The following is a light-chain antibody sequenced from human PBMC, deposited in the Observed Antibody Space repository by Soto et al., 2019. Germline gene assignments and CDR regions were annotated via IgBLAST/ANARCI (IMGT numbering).Light chain of an antibody. CDR2: AAS. Sequence: DIQMTQSPSSLSASVGDRVTITCRASQGIGNDLGWYQQKPGQAPRRLIYAASSLQSGVPSRFSGSGSGTDFTLTISSLQPEDFATYSCLQHISYPLTFGGGTKVEIK. J-gene: IGKJ4*01. V-gene: IGKV1-17*01. CDR3: LQHISYPLT. CDR1: QGIGND.